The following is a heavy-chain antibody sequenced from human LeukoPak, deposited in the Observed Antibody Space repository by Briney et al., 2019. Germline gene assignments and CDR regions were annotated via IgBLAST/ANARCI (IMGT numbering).Heavy chain of an antibody. D-gene: IGHD1-26*01. CDR2: IYYSGST. J-gene: IGHJ4*02. Sequence: SETLSLTCTVSGGSISSYYWSWIRQPPGKGLEWIGSIYYSGSTYYNPSLKSRVTISVDTSKNQFSLRLNSVNAADTAVFYCARQGYSDFSSRPFDYWGQGTLVTVSS. V-gene: IGHV4-59*05. CDR1: GGSISSYY. CDR3: ARQGYSDFSSRPFDY.